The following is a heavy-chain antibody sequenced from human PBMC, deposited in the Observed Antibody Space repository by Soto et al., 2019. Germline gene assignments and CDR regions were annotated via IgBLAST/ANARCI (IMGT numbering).Heavy chain of an antibody. CDR1: GYTFTTYA. J-gene: IGHJ5*02. CDR3: ARDLLGYCDSTSCGNWFDP. Sequence: QVPLVQSGAEVKKPGASVKVSCTASGYTFTTYAIHWVRQAPGQRLEWMGWINTGNDNTKYSHKFQGRVTFTRDTSASTAYMELSSLRSEDTAVYYCARDLLGYCDSTSCGNWFDPWGQGTLVTVSS. D-gene: IGHD2-2*01. CDR2: INTGNDNT. V-gene: IGHV1-3*04.